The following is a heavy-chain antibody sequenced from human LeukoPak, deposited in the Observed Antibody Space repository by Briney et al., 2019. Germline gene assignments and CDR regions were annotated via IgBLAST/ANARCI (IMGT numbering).Heavy chain of an antibody. CDR2: IYHSGST. J-gene: IGHJ6*04. CDR3: ARGRPYYYGSGSYYPRVDV. Sequence: SETLSLTCAVSGGSISSSNWWSWVRQPPGKGLEWIGEIYHSGSTNYNPSLKSRVTISVDTSKNQFSLKLSSVTAADTAVYYCARGRPYYYGSGSYYPRVDVWGKGTTVTVSS. D-gene: IGHD3-10*01. CDR1: GGSISSSNW. V-gene: IGHV4-4*02.